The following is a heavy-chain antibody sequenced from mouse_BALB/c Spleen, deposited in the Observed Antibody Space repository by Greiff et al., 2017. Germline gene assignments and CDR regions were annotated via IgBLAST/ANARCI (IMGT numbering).Heavy chain of an antibody. CDR3: ASGGASITQGWFAY. V-gene: IGHV5-4*02. Sequence: EVMLVESWGGLVKPGGSLKLSCAASGFTFSDYYMYWVRQTPEKRLEWVATISDGGSYTYYPDSVKGRFTISRDNAKNNLYLQMSSLKSEDTAMYYCASGGASITQGWFAYWGQGTLVTVSA. J-gene: IGHJ3*01. D-gene: IGHD1-1*01. CDR2: ISDGGSYT. CDR1: GFTFSDYY.